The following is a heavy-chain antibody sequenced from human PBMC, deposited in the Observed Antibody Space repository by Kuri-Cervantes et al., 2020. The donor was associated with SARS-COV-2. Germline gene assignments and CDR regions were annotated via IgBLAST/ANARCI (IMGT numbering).Heavy chain of an antibody. J-gene: IGHJ3*02. CDR3: ARDDTYYYDSDDAFDI. CDR1: GFTFSSYD. D-gene: IGHD3-22*01. CDR2: IGTAGDT. Sequence: GESLKISCAACGFTFSSYDMHWVRQATGKGLEWVSAIGTAGDTYYPGSVKGQFTISRDNAKNSLYLQMNSLRAEDTAVYYCARDDTYYYDSDDAFDIWGQGTMVTVSS. V-gene: IGHV3-13*03.